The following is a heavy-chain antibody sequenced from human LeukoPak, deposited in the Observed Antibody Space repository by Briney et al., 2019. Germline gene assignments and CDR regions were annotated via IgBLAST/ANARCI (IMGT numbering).Heavy chain of an antibody. Sequence: SDTLSLTCAVYDGSFSGYYWSWIRQPPGKGPEWIGEINDSGNTNYNPSLKSRVTISVDTSKNQFSLKLASVTAADTAVYYCASSSYYYGSGSQRNRYFDYWGQGALVTVSS. V-gene: IGHV4-34*01. CDR2: INDSGNT. J-gene: IGHJ4*02. D-gene: IGHD3-10*01. CDR3: ASSSYYYGSGSQRNRYFDY. CDR1: DGSFSGYY.